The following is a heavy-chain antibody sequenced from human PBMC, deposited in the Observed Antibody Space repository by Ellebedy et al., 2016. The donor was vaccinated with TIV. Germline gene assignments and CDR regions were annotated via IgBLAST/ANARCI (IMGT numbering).Heavy chain of an antibody. CDR2: ISPYTCDT. CDR3: ARDMVQGMVAKYLWFDY. D-gene: IGHD5-12*01. CDR1: GYAFASYS. V-gene: IGHV1-18*01. Sequence: ASVKVSCKASGYAFASYSFSWVLXPPGQGLEWMLWISPYTCDTDYAQKFHGRITMTTDISTSTAYMELRSLRSDDTAVYYCARDMVQGMVAKYLWFDYWGQGTLVTVSS. J-gene: IGHJ4*02.